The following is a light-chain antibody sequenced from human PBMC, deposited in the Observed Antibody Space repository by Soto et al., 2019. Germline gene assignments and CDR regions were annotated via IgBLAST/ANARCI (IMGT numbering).Light chain of an antibody. CDR3: QHSYSTPPM. Sequence: DIQMTQSPSSLSASVGDRVTITCRASQSISRYLNWYQQKPGRAPKLLSYATSSLQSGVPSRFSGSGSGTDFTLTISSLQPEDFATYYCQHSYSTPPMFGQGTKVEIK. J-gene: IGKJ1*01. CDR2: ATS. V-gene: IGKV1-39*01. CDR1: QSISRY.